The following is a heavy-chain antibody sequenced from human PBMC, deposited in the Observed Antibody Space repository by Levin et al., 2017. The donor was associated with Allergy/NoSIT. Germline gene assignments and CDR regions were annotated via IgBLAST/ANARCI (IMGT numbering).Heavy chain of an antibody. Sequence: GGSLRLSCAASGFTFSSYAMHWVRQAPGKGLEWVAVISYDGSNKYYADSVKGRFTISRDNSKNTLYLQMNSLRAEDTAVYYCARDHIVVVPAAIGYYGMDVWGQGTTVTVSS. V-gene: IGHV3-30*04. CDR1: GFTFSSYA. D-gene: IGHD2-2*01. CDR2: ISYDGSNK. CDR3: ARDHIVVVPAAIGYYGMDV. J-gene: IGHJ6*02.